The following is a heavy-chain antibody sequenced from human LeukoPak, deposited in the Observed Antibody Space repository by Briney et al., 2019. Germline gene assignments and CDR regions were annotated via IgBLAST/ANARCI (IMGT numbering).Heavy chain of an antibody. D-gene: IGHD5-24*01. V-gene: IGHV3-30*03. CDR3: ARGGRWLQNWYFDL. Sequence: GGSLRLSCAAPGFTFSSYGMHWVRQAPGKGLEWVAVISYDGSNKYYADSVKGRFTISRDNSKNTLYPQMNSLRAEDTAVYYCARGGRWLQNWYFDLWGRGTLVTVSS. J-gene: IGHJ2*01. CDR1: GFTFSSYG. CDR2: ISYDGSNK.